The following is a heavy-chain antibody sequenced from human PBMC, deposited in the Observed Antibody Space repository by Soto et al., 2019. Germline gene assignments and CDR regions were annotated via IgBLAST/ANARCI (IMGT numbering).Heavy chain of an antibody. CDR2: IYYSGST. Sequence: SETLSLTCTVSGGSISSGDYYWSWIRQPPGKGLEWIGYIYYSGSTYYNPSLKSRVTISVDTSKNQFSLKLSSVTAADTAVCYCARVASGLMVLNWFDPWGQGTLVTVSS. J-gene: IGHJ5*02. CDR1: GGSISSGDYY. D-gene: IGHD2-8*01. V-gene: IGHV4-30-4*01. CDR3: ARVASGLMVLNWFDP.